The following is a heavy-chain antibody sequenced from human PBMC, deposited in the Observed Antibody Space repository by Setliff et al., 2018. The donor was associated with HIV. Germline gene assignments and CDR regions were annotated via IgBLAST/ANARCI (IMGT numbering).Heavy chain of an antibody. CDR2: IYTSGST. J-gene: IGHJ4*02. Sequence: KTSETLSLTCTVSGVSISNYYWSWIRQPAGKGLEWIGHIYTSGSTNYNPSLTSRVTISQDTSKNQFSLKLTSVTAADTAVYYCTRQAWDSKSSGYFSDYWGQGTLVTVSS. D-gene: IGHD3-22*01. CDR1: GVSISNYY. CDR3: TRQAWDSKSSGYFSDY. V-gene: IGHV4-4*07.